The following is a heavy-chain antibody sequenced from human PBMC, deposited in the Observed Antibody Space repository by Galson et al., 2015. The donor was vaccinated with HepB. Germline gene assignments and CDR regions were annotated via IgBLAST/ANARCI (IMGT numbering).Heavy chain of an antibody. Sequence: SLRLSCAASGFTFSSYAMHWVRQAPGKGLEWVAVILYDGSNKYYADSVKGRFTISRDNSKNTLYLQMNSLRAEDTTVYYCARETMITFGGVIAQGPDYWGQGTLVTVSS. V-gene: IGHV3-30-3*01. CDR1: GFTFSSYA. CDR3: ARETMITFGGVIAQGPDY. J-gene: IGHJ4*02. CDR2: ILYDGSNK. D-gene: IGHD3-16*02.